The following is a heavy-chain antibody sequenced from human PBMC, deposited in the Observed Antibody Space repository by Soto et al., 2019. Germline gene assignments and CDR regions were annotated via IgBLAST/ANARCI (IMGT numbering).Heavy chain of an antibody. Sequence: QVQLQESGPGLVKPSETLSLTCTVSGGSISSYYWTWIRQPPGKGLEWIGYSYYSGSTSYNPSLKSRVTISVDTPQNQFSLKLSSVTAADTAIYYWARHTSSGWQYYFDYWGQGTLVTVSS. CDR2: SYYSGST. CDR3: ARHTSSGWQYYFDY. J-gene: IGHJ4*02. V-gene: IGHV4-59*08. CDR1: GGSISSYY. D-gene: IGHD6-19*01.